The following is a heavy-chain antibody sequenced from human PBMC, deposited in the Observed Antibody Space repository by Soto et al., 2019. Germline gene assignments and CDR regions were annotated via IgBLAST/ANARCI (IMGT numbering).Heavy chain of an antibody. CDR3: AKFLRDTGSSFDS. J-gene: IGHJ5*02. D-gene: IGHD1-26*01. CDR1: GFTFSNHP. Sequence: EVQLLESGGGLVQPGGSLRLSCAASGFTFSNHPMSWVRQAPGKGLEWVSVISDDGRSTYYADSVKGRFTISRDNSKNTLYVQMNSLRPEDTAVYYCAKFLRDTGSSFDSWGQGTQVTVSS. CDR2: ISDDGRST. V-gene: IGHV3-23*01.